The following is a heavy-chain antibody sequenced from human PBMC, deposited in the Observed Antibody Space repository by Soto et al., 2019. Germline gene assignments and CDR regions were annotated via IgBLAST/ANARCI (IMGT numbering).Heavy chain of an antibody. Sequence: ASVKVSCKASGYTFTGYCLHWVRQAPGQGLEWMGWINPNSGATNYAQKFQGRVTMTGDTSITTAYMELSSLRSDDTAVYYCARETPMDVWGQATTVTVSS. J-gene: IGHJ6*02. CDR2: INPNSGAT. V-gene: IGHV1-2*02. CDR3: ARETPMDV. CDR1: GYTFTGYC.